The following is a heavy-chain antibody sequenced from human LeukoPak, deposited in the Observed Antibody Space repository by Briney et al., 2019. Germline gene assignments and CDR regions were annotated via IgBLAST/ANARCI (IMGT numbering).Heavy chain of an antibody. D-gene: IGHD2-15*01. Sequence: ASVKVSCKASGYTFTGYYMHWVRQAPGQGLEWMGWINPNSGGTNYAQKFQGWVTMTRDTSISTAYMELSSLRSEDTAVYYCARSSIPLPTPEGAFDIWGQGTMVTVSS. J-gene: IGHJ3*02. CDR3: ARSSIPLPTPEGAFDI. CDR2: INPNSGGT. V-gene: IGHV1-2*04. CDR1: GYTFTGYY.